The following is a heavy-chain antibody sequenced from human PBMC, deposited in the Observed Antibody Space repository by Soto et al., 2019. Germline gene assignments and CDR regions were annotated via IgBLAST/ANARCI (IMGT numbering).Heavy chain of an antibody. CDR1: GLPISNAW. V-gene: IGHV3-15*07. J-gene: IGHJ6*02. Sequence: EVQLVESGGGFIQPGGSLRLSCAASGLPISNAWMNWVRQAQGKGLEWVGRIKTKSEGGPTDYAAAVKGRFTVSRDDSKNTLYLQMNSLKTEDTAVYYCTTGSVEGVWGQGTTVTVSS. CDR3: TTGSVEGV. CDR2: IKTKSEGGPT.